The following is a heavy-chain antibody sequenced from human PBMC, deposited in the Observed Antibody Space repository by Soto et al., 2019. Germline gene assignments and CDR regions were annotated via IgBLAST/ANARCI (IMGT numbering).Heavy chain of an antibody. D-gene: IGHD6-13*01. V-gene: IGHV1-46*01. CDR3: AREGAAAAKMFDY. CDR1: GFSFSSYY. CDR2: INPYDDTT. J-gene: IGHJ4*02. Sequence: QVRLVQSGAEVKKPGASVKVSCKATGFSFSSYYMHWVRQAPGQGLEWLGLINPYDDTTDYAQKFQGRLTVTRDTSTMMVYMELSSLRSEDTAVYYCAREGAAAAKMFDYWDQGTLITVSS.